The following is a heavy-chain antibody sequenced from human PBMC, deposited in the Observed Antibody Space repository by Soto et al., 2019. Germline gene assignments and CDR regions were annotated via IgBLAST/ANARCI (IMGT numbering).Heavy chain of an antibody. J-gene: IGHJ4*02. CDR1: GFSLSTSGVG. D-gene: IGHD7-27*01. V-gene: IGHV2-5*02. CDR2: IYWDDDK. Sequence: QITLKESGPTLVKPTQTLTLTCTFSGFSLSTSGVGVGWIRQPPGKALEWLALIYWDDDKRYSPSLKSRLTITKDTSKNQVVLTMTNMDPVDTATYYCVHSQTNWGSGDYFDYWGQGTLVTVSS. CDR3: VHSQTNWGSGDYFDY.